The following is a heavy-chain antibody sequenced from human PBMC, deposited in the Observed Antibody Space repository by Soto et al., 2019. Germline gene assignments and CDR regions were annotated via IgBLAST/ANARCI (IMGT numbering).Heavy chain of an antibody. J-gene: IGHJ2*01. CDR1: GGSVSSGSYY. CDR3: ARGVVTPFGGYWYFDL. CDR2: IYYSGST. D-gene: IGHD2-21*02. V-gene: IGHV4-61*01. Sequence: QVQLQESGPGLVKPSETLSLTCTVSGGSVSSGSYYWSWIRQPPGKGLEWIGYIYYSGSTNYNPSLKSRVTISVDTSKNQFSLKLSSVTAADTAVYYCARGVVTPFGGYWYFDLWGRGTLVTVSS.